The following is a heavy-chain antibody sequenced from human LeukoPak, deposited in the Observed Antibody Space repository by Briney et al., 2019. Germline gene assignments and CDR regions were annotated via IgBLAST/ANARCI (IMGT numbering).Heavy chain of an antibody. V-gene: IGHV3-9*01. J-gene: IGHJ4*02. Sequence: PGGSLRLSCAASGFIFDDYATYWVRQAPGKGLEWVSGISWNSRSIDYADSVKGRFTISRDNAKTSLFLQMNSLTTDDTAFYYCARLTGAASGTYYFDFWGQGTLVTVSS. CDR3: ARLTGAASGTYYFDF. CDR1: GFIFDDYA. CDR2: ISWNSRSI. D-gene: IGHD1-26*01.